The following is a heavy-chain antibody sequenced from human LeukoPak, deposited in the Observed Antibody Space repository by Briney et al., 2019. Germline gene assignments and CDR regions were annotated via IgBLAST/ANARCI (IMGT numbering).Heavy chain of an antibody. D-gene: IGHD3-10*01. CDR3: ARDFGEWTHYYYYYYMDV. V-gene: IGHV3-11*04. CDR2: ISSSGDSI. J-gene: IGHJ6*03. Sequence: GGSLRLSCAASGFKFRDYYMSWIRQAPGKGLQWVSYISSSGDSIHYADSVEGRFTISRDNAKNTLYLQMNSLRAEDTAVYYCARDFGEWTHYYYYYYMDVWGKGTTVTVSS. CDR1: GFKFRDYY.